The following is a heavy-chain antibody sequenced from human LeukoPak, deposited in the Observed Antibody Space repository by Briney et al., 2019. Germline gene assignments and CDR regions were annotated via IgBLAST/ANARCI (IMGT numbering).Heavy chain of an antibody. CDR2: IGSDNKP. CDR1: GFTFSAYA. CDR3: ARDPLDH. V-gene: IGHV3-69-1*01. Sequence: GGSLRLSCEASGFTFSAYAMTWVRQAPGQGLEWVSSIGSDNKPHYSESVKGRFTISRDNAKNSLYFQMNSLRPEDTAVYYCARDPLDHWGQGALVTVSS. J-gene: IGHJ5*02.